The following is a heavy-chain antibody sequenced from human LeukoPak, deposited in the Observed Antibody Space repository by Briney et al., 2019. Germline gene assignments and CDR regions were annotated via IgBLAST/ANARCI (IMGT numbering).Heavy chain of an antibody. CDR3: ARSPDIIVVPAAV. CDR1: GFTSSSYA. CDR2: ISSNGGST. V-gene: IGHV3-64*01. Sequence: GGSLRLSCAASGFTSSSYAMHWVRQAPGKGLEYVSAISSNGGSTYYANSVKGRFTISRDNSKNTLYLQMGSLRAEDMAVYYCARSPDIIVVPAAVWGQGTLVTVSS. J-gene: IGHJ4*02. D-gene: IGHD2-2*01.